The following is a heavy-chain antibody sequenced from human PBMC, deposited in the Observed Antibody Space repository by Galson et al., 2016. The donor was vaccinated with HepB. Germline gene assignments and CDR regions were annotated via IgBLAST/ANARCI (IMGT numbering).Heavy chain of an antibody. CDR2: IYYSGST. CDR1: GGSISSNSYY. CDR3: ARRVAVAGIYYFDY. V-gene: IGHV4-39*01. J-gene: IGHJ4*01. Sequence: ETLSLTCTVSGGSISSNSYYWGWIRQPPGKGLEWIGSIYYSGSTYYNPSLKSRVTISVDTSKNQFSLKLSSVTAADTAVYYCARRVAVAGIYYFDYWGRGTLVTVSS. D-gene: IGHD6-19*01.